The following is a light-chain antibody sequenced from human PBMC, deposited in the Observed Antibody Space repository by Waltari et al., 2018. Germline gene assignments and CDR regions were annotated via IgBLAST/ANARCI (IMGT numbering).Light chain of an antibody. CDR2: EAS. Sequence: DIQMTQSPSSLSASVGDRVTITSQASHDISNYLNWYQQKPGKAPKLLIYEASNLETGVPSRFSGSGSGTDFSFTISSLQPEDIATYYCQQFDNLVYTFGQGTKLEIK. J-gene: IGKJ2*01. CDR1: HDISNY. CDR3: QQFDNLVYT. V-gene: IGKV1-33*01.